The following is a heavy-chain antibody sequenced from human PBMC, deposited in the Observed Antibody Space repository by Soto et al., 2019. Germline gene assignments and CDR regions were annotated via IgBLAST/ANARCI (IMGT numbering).Heavy chain of an antibody. CDR2: INHSGST. J-gene: IGHJ4*02. D-gene: IGHD3-10*01. CDR1: GGSFSGYY. CDR3: ARALPDFMVRGVETPFDY. V-gene: IGHV4-34*01. Sequence: QVQLQQWGAGLLKPSETLSLTCAVYGGSFSGYYWSWIRQPPGKGLGWIGEINHSGSTNYNPSLKSRVTISVDTSKNQFSLKLSSVTAADTAVYYCARALPDFMVRGVETPFDYWGQGTLVTVSS.